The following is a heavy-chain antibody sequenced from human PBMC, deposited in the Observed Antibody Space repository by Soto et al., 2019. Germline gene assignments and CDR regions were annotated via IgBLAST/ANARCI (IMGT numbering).Heavy chain of an antibody. CDR2: IKQDGSEK. CDR1: GFTFSSYW. CDR3: ARDRVAVAGKGYYYYMDV. Sequence: PGGSLRLSCAASGFTFSSYWMSWVRQAPGKGLEWVANIKQDGSEKYYVDSVEGRFTISRDNAKNSLYLQMNSLRAEDTAVYYCARDRVAVAGKGYYYYMDVWGKGTTVTVSS. D-gene: IGHD6-19*01. V-gene: IGHV3-7*01. J-gene: IGHJ6*03.